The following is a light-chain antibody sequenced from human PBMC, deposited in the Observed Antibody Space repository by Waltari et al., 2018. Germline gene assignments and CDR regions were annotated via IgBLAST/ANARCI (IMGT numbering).Light chain of an antibody. V-gene: IGLV1-44*01. CDR1: SSNIGINT. CDR2: RNN. Sequence: QSVLTQPPSASGTPGQRVTISCSGSSSNIGINTVNWYQQLPGTAPKLPSFRNNHGPPGSPDRFPGSKSGTSASLAIRGLQSEDEADYYCAVWDDSLKGWVFGGGTKLTVL. J-gene: IGLJ3*02. CDR3: AVWDDSLKGWV.